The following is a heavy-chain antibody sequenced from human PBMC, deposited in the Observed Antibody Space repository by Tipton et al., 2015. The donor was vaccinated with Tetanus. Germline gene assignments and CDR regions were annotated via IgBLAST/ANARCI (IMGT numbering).Heavy chain of an antibody. Sequence: RSLRLSCVGSGFTFNDFAIHWVRQVSGKGLEWVSAVSGAGGSKVYADSVKGRFTISRDNAKNSLFLQMSSLRDEDTAVYFCATSPREAGDYWGQGTRVTVSS. CDR2: VSGAGGSK. CDR3: ATSPREAGDY. V-gene: IGHV3-9*01. CDR1: GFTFNDFA. D-gene: IGHD6-19*01. J-gene: IGHJ4*02.